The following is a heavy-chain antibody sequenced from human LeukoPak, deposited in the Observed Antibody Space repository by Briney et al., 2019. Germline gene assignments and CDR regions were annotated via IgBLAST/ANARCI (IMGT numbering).Heavy chain of an antibody. CDR3: ARRGCSYLWGAFAV. D-gene: IGHD5-18*01. V-gene: IGHV5-51*01. Sequence: GASRPISCKGSGSIFTSYWIGWVRQLPGKGLEWMGIIYPGDSDTRYSPSFQAQVTISADKSISTAYLQWSRLKASDTAMYYCARRGCSYLWGAFAVWGQETMVTVSS. CDR1: GSIFTSYW. J-gene: IGHJ3*01. CDR2: IYPGDSDT.